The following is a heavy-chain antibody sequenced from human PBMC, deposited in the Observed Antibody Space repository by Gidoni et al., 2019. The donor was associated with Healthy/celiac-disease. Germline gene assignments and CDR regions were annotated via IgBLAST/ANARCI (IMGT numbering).Heavy chain of an antibody. Sequence: QVQLQQWGAGLFKPSETLSLTCAVYGGSFSGYSWSWIRQPPGKGLEWSGEINHSGSTNYTPSLKSRVTISVDTSKNQFSLKLSSVTAADTAVYYCARGPYCSGGSCYSRYFQHWGQGTLVTVSS. CDR1: GGSFSGYS. J-gene: IGHJ1*01. V-gene: IGHV4-34*01. CDR2: INHSGST. CDR3: ARGPYCSGGSCYSRYFQH. D-gene: IGHD2-15*01.